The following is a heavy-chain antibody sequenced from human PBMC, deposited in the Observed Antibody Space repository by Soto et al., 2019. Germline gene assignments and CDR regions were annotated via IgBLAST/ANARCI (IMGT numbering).Heavy chain of an antibody. Sequence: GGSLRLSCVASGFNFGTYAIHWVRQAPGKGLQWVALIAYDGINTYYADSVKGRFTISRDNSKNTLHLQMNSLRPEDTGVYFCARVTPGNNLYYFSGLDVWGQGTSVT. V-gene: IGHV3-30-3*01. J-gene: IGHJ6*02. D-gene: IGHD1-1*01. CDR3: ARVTPGNNLYYFSGLDV. CDR2: IAYDGINT. CDR1: GFNFGTYA.